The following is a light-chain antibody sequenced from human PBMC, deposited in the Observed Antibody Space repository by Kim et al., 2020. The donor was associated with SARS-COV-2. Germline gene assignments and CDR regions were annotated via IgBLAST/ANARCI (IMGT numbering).Light chain of an antibody. CDR1: SSNIGNHY. J-gene: IGLJ2*01. V-gene: IGLV1-51*01. CDR3: GAWDDSLTAAV. Sequence: GQRVTISCSGSSSNIGNHYVTWYQQFPGTAPKLLIYDNNKRPSGVPDRFSGSKSGTSATLGITGLQTGDEADYHCGAWDDSLTAAVFGGGTQLTVL. CDR2: DNN.